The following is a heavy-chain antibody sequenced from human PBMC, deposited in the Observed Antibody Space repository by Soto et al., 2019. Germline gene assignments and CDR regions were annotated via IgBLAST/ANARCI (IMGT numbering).Heavy chain of an antibody. CDR3: ARDRALFDY. CDR1: GFAFWGDW. CDR2: IKQDGGEK. D-gene: IGHD3-10*01. J-gene: IGHJ4*02. V-gene: IGHV3-7*01. Sequence: PGGSLRLSCVASGFAFWGDWMSWVRQAPGKGLEWVANIKQDGGEKQYLDSVRGRFTISRDNSKNSVYLQMNSLRAEDTGVYYCARDRALFDYWGQGTLVTVSS.